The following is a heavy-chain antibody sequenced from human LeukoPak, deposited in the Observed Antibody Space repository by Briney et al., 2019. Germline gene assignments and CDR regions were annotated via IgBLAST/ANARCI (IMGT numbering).Heavy chain of an antibody. CDR3: ARDQSGGYSYGYAGY. D-gene: IGHD5-18*01. J-gene: IGHJ4*02. CDR2: ISSSSSYI. V-gene: IGHV3-21*01. Sequence: PGGSLRLSCAASGFTFSSYSMNWVRQAPGKGPEWVSSISSSSSYIYYADSVKGRFTISRDNAKNSLYLQMNSLRAEDTAVYYCARDQSGGYSYGYAGYWGQGTLVTVSS. CDR1: GFTFSSYS.